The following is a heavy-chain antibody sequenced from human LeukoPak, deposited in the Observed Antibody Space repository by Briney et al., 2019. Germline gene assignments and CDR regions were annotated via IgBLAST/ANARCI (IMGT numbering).Heavy chain of an antibody. CDR1: GFTFSSYA. CDR2: ISYDGSNK. D-gene: IGHD1-26*01. J-gene: IGHJ4*02. Sequence: GGSLRLSCAASGFTFSSYAMHWVRQAPGKGLEWVAVISYDGSNKYYADSVKGRFTISRDNSKNTLYLQMNSLRAEDTAVYYCAGGWEQIDYWGQGTLVTVSS. V-gene: IGHV3-30*04. CDR3: AGGWEQIDY.